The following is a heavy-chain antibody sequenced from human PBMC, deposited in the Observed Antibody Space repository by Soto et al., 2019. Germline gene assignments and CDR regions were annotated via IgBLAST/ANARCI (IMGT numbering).Heavy chain of an antibody. CDR1: GGTLSSYS. V-gene: IGHV1-69*08. CDR2: IIPILDVP. CDR3: AREVPHDYGDYVGTFDI. Sequence: QVQLVQSGAEVKKPGSSVKVSCKASGGTLSSYSISWVRQAPGHGLEWMGRIIPILDVPNYVQKFQGRVKFTADKSTNTAYMEVSSLRSEDTAVYYCAREVPHDYGDYVGTFDIWGQGTMVTVSS. J-gene: IGHJ3*02. D-gene: IGHD4-17*01.